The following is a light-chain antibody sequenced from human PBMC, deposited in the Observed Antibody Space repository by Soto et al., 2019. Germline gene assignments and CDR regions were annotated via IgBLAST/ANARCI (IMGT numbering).Light chain of an antibody. CDR3: QQTYTTPWT. CDR2: STS. V-gene: IGKV1-39*01. Sequence: DIQMTQSPSSLSASVGDRVTITCRLSQSVSTFLNWYQQKPGKAPHLLISSTSTLQSGVPSRFSSSESKTEFTLTISSLQPEDYATYYCQQTYTTPWTFGQGTKVDIK. J-gene: IGKJ1*01. CDR1: QSVSTF.